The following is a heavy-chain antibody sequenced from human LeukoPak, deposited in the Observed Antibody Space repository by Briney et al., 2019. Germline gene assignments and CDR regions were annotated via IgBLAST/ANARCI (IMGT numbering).Heavy chain of an antibody. V-gene: IGHV4-39*01. CDR1: GGSISSSSYY. D-gene: IGHD3-22*01. Sequence: SKPLSLTGTVSGGSISSSSYYWGWIRQPPGKRLEWIGSIYYSGSTYYNPSLKSRVTISVDTSKNQFSLQLSSVAAAATAVYYCARRDDSSGYYRAATRRIIDIWGQGTMVTVSS. CDR3: ARRDDSSGYYRAATRRIIDI. J-gene: IGHJ3*02. CDR2: IYYSGST.